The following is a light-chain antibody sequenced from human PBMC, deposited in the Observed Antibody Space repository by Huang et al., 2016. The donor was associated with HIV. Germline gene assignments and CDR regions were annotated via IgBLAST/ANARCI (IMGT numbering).Light chain of an antibody. J-gene: IGKJ2*01. CDR1: QSVATN. Sequence: EIIMTQSPATLSLSPGEGASLSCRANQSVATNLAWYLHRPGQSPRILICGASTRASGLPGRFSGSGSVTQFTLTVSGLQSEDFAVYYCQQYHNWPYTFGQGTKLEI. CDR3: QQYHNWPYT. V-gene: IGKV3-15*01. CDR2: GAS.